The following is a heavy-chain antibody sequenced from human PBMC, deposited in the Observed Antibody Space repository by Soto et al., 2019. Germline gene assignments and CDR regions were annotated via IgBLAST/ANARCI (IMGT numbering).Heavy chain of an antibody. D-gene: IGHD4-17*01. CDR2: IYHSGST. Sequence: PSETLSLTCAVSGGSISSGGYSWSWIRQPPGKGLEWIGYIYHSGSTYYNPSLKSRVTISVGTSKNQFSLKLSSVTAADTAVYYCARRYGASFDYWGQGTLVTVSS. V-gene: IGHV4-30-2*02. J-gene: IGHJ4*02. CDR3: ARRYGASFDY. CDR1: GGSISSGGYS.